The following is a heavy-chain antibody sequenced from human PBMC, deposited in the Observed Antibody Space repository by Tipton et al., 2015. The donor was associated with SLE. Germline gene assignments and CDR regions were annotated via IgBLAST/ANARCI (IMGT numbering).Heavy chain of an antibody. D-gene: IGHD2/OR15-2a*01. CDR2: INSDGTSS. CDR3: ARGILGDPVAFDM. CDR1: GFTVRNYW. J-gene: IGHJ3*02. V-gene: IGHV3-74*01. Sequence: SLRLSCAASGFTVRNYWMHWVRQVPGAGIVWVAHINSDGTSSNYADSVKGRFTMSRDNAKNTVYLQMNSLTVEDTAVYYCARGILGDPVAFDMWGQGTMAIVSS.